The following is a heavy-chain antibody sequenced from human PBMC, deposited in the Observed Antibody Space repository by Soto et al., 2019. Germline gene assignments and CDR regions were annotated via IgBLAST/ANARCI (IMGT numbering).Heavy chain of an antibody. V-gene: IGHV3-23*01. D-gene: IGHD3-10*01. CDR2: ISGSGGST. CDR3: AKVGNYYGSGSLWHYYYMDV. Sequence: GGSLRLSCAASGFTFSSYAMSWVRQAPGKGLEWVSAISGSGGSTYYADSVKGRFTISRDNSKNTLYLQMNSLRAEDTAVYYCAKVGNYYGSGSLWHYYYMDVWGKGTTVTVSS. J-gene: IGHJ6*03. CDR1: GFTFSSYA.